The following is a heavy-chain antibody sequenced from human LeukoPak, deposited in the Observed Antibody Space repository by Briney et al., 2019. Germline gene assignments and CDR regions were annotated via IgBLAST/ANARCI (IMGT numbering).Heavy chain of an antibody. Sequence: GGSLRLSCAASGFTLSSNYMSWVCQAPGKGLEWVSGIYSGGSTYYSDSVKGRFTISRDNSKNTLYLQMNSLRAEDTAVYYYASVPSGYFDYSGQGTPVTASS. D-gene: IGHD2-8*02. CDR1: GFTLSSNY. V-gene: IGHV3-66*01. CDR2: IYSGGST. J-gene: IGHJ4*02. CDR3: ASVPSGYFDY.